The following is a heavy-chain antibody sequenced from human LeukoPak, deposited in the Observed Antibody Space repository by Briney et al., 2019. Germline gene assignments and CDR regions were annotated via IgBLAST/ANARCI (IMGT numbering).Heavy chain of an antibody. CDR2: ISYDGSNK. CDR1: EFTFSSYG. CDR3: AKEEGTAGDAFDI. V-gene: IGHV3-30*18. Sequence: GRSLRLSCAASEFTFSSYGMHWVRQAPGKGLEWVAAISYDGSNKYYADSVKGRFTISRDNSKNTVYLQMNSLRAEDTAVYYCAKEEGTAGDAFDIWGQGTMVTVSS. J-gene: IGHJ3*02.